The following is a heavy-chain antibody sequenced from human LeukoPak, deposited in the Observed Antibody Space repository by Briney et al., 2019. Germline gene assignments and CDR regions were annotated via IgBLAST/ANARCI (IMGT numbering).Heavy chain of an antibody. CDR3: AREMATIRGDFDY. D-gene: IGHD5-12*01. J-gene: IGHJ4*02. CDR1: GFTFSDYY. CDR2: ISSSGSTI. V-gene: IGHV3-11*01. Sequence: GGSLRLSCAASGFTFSDYYMSWIRQAPGKGLEWVSYISSSGSTIYYADSVKGRFTISRDNSKNTLYLQMNSLRAEDTAVYYCAREMATIRGDFDYWGQGTLVTVSS.